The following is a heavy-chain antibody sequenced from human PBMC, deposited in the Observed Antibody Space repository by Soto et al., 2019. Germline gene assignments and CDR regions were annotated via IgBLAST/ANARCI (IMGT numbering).Heavy chain of an antibody. CDR3: AAVMSGLQVAGTGAFDI. Sequence: GASVKVSCKASGFTFTSSAVQWVRQARGQRLEWIGWIVVGSGNTNYAQKFQERVTITRDMSTSTAYMELSSLRSEDTAVYYCAAVMSGLQVAGTGAFDIWGQGTMVTVSS. J-gene: IGHJ3*02. CDR2: IVVGSGNT. V-gene: IGHV1-58*01. CDR1: GFTFTSSA. D-gene: IGHD6-19*01.